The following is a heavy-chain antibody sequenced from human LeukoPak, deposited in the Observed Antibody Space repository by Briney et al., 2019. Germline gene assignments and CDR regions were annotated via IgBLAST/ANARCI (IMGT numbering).Heavy chain of an antibody. Sequence: GGSLRLSCAASGFTFSTYAMSWVHQAPGKGLEWVSVVSGTGGRTYYADSVKGRFTISRDNSKNTLYLQMNSLRAEDTALYYCVKASSSSPQYNWFDAWGQGTLVTVSS. D-gene: IGHD6-6*01. CDR1: GFTFSTYA. CDR2: VSGTGGRT. CDR3: VKASSSSPQYNWFDA. V-gene: IGHV3-23*01. J-gene: IGHJ5*02.